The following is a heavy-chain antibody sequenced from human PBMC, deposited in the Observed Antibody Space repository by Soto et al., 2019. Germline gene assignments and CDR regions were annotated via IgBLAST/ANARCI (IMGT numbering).Heavy chain of an antibody. CDR1: GFSFSSYW. Sequence: PGGSLRLSCADSGFSFSSYWMHWVRQGPGKGLVWVSRINTDGSSTNYADSVKGRFTISRDNAKNTLYLQMNSLRAEDTAVYYCARDGLEYCISTSCYVDYYYYGMDVWGQGTTVTVSS. D-gene: IGHD2-2*01. J-gene: IGHJ6*02. CDR2: INTDGSST. CDR3: ARDGLEYCISTSCYVDYYYYGMDV. V-gene: IGHV3-74*01.